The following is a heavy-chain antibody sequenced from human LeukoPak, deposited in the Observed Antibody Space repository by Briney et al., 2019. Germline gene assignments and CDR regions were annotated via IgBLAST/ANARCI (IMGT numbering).Heavy chain of an antibody. CDR1: GFTFSDYY. V-gene: IGHV3-11*01. CDR2: ISSSGSTI. J-gene: IGHJ4*02. Sequence: PGGSLRLSCAASGFTFSDYYMGWIRQAPGKGLEWVSYISSSGSTIYYADSVKGRFTISRDNAKNSLYLQMNSLRAEDTAVYYCARKEVVPAAMGLDYWGQGTLVTVSS. CDR3: ARKEVVPAAMGLDY. D-gene: IGHD2-2*01.